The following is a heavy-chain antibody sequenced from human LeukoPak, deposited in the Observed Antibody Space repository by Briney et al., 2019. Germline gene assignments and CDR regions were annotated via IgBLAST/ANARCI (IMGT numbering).Heavy chain of an antibody. J-gene: IGHJ4*02. CDR2: INPNSGGT. V-gene: IGHV1-2*02. CDR3: ARKGPNSSNTYYCDY. D-gene: IGHD6-13*01. CDR1: GYTFHGYF. Sequence: ASVTITCTASGYTFHGYFLHWVRQAPGQGLEWMGWINPNSGGTNYAQKFQGRVTMTRDTSITTAYMELSSLTSDDTAVYYCARKGPNSSNTYYCDYWAEGPLDTVSS.